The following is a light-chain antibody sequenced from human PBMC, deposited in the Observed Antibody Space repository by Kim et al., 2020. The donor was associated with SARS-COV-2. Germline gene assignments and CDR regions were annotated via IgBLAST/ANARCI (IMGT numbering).Light chain of an antibody. Sequence: PGQSITISCTGTSSDVGGYNYVSWYQQHPGKAPKLMIYDVSNRPSGVSNRFSGSKSGNTASLTISGLQAEDEADYYCSSYTSSSLVFGGGTQLT. CDR1: SSDVGGYNY. J-gene: IGLJ2*01. V-gene: IGLV2-14*03. CDR2: DVS. CDR3: SSYTSSSLV.